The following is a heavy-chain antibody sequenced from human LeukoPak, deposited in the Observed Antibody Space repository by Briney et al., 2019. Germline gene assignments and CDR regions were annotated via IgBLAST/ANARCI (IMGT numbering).Heavy chain of an antibody. D-gene: IGHD6-13*01. CDR2: ISAYNGNT. CDR3: ARDHSSSWYDGHWFDP. V-gene: IGHV1-18*01. Sequence: ASVKVSCKASGYTFTSYGISWVRQAPGQGLEWMGWISAYNGNTNYAQKLQGRVTMTTDTSTSTAYMELRSLRSDDTAVYYCARDHSSSWYDGHWFDPWGQGTLVTVSS. CDR1: GYTFTSYG. J-gene: IGHJ5*02.